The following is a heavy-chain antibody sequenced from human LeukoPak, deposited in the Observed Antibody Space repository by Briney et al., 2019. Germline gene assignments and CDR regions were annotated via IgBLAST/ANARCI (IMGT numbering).Heavy chain of an antibody. CDR1: GFTLSDYW. J-gene: IGHJ4*02. Sequence: GGSLRLSCAASGFTLSDYWMHWVRQGPGKGLVWVSRINPDGSSTNDADFVKGRFTISRDNAKNTLNLQMNSLRAEDTAVYYCVRSTAVIPFDYWCQGIPVTVSS. V-gene: IGHV3-74*01. CDR3: VRSTAVIPFDY. D-gene: IGHD6-6*01. CDR2: INPDGSST.